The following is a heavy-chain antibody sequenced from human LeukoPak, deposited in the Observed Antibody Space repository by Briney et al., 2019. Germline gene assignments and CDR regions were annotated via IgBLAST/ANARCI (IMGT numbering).Heavy chain of an antibody. CDR2: IIPIFGTA. V-gene: IGHV1-69*05. CDR3: ALGASRYYYYMDV. J-gene: IGHJ6*03. Sequence: ASVKVSCKASGGTFSSYAISWVRQAPGQGLEWMGRIIPIFGTANYAQKFQGRVTITTDESTSTAYMELSSLRSEDTAVYYCALGASRYYYYMDVWGKGPTVTVSS. CDR1: GGTFSSYA.